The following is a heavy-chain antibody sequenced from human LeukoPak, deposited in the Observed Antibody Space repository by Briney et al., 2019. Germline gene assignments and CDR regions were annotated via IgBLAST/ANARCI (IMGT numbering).Heavy chain of an antibody. CDR2: ISYDGSNK. J-gene: IGHJ5*02. D-gene: IGHD2-2*01. Sequence: GGSLRLSCAASGFTFSSYAMHWVRQAPGKGLEWVAVISYDGSNKYYADSVKGRFTISRDNSKNTLYLQMNSLRAEDTAVYYCAKVLSCGSASCPNWFDPWGQGTLVTVSS. V-gene: IGHV3-30*04. CDR3: AKVLSCGSASCPNWFDP. CDR1: GFTFSSYA.